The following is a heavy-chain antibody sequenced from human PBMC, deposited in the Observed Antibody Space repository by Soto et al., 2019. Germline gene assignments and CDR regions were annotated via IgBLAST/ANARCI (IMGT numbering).Heavy chain of an antibody. CDR2: ISWNSGSI. Sequence: GGSLRLSCAASGFTFDDYAMHWVRQAPGKGLEWVSGISWNSGSIGYADSVKGRFTISRDNAKNSLYLQMNSLRAEDTALYYCAKVLNPGGAADPFFDYWGQGTLVTVSS. CDR1: GFTFDDYA. D-gene: IGHD6-13*01. CDR3: AKVLNPGGAADPFFDY. V-gene: IGHV3-9*01. J-gene: IGHJ4*02.